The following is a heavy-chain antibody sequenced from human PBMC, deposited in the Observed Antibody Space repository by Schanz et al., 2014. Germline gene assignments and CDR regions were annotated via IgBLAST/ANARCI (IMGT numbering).Heavy chain of an antibody. Sequence: QVLLQESGPGVVKPSGTLSHTCAVSGGSIISSTWWGWVRQPPGKGLEWIGEIYHNGDTSFNPSLKRRAPMTVASAKKEFSLGLPSLTAADTALYYCVRGVGAWEQRIFDYWGKGTLVTVSS. D-gene: IGHD1-26*01. J-gene: IGHJ4*02. CDR2: IYHNGDT. V-gene: IGHV4-4*02. CDR1: GGSIISSTW. CDR3: VRGVGAWEQRIFDY.